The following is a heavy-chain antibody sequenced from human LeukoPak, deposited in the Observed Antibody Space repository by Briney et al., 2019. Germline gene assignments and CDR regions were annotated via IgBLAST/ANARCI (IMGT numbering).Heavy chain of an antibody. CDR3: ARDDVLTGYYEDY. D-gene: IGHD3-9*01. CDR1: GYTFTGYY. CDR2: INPNSGGT. J-gene: IGHJ4*02. Sequence: ASVKVSCKASGYTFTGYYMHWVRQAPGQGLEWMGWINPNSGGTNYAQKFQGRVTMTRDTSISTAYMELSRLRSDDTTVCYCARDDVLTGYYEDYWGQGTLVTVSS. V-gene: IGHV1-2*02.